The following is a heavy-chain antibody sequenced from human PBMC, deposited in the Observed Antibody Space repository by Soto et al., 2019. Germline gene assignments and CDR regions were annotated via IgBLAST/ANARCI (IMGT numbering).Heavy chain of an antibody. CDR2: ISGSGGST. J-gene: IGHJ4*02. CDR3: AKDPPSKQQRNADTVDY. CDR1: GFTFSSYA. D-gene: IGHD6-13*01. V-gene: IGHV3-23*01. Sequence: EVQLLESGGGLVQPGGSLRLSCAASGFTFSSYAMSWVRQAPGKGLEWVSAISGSGGSTYYADSVKGRFTISRDNSKNTLYLQMNSLRAEDTAVYYCAKDPPSKQQRNADTVDYWGQGTLVTVSS.